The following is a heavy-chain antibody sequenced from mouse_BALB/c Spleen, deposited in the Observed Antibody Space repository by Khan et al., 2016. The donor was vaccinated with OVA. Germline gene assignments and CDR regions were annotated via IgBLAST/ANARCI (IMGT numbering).Heavy chain of an antibody. V-gene: IGHV1-7*01. CDR2: INPTSGYT. CDR1: GHTFSTYW. CDR3: TRDRIDY. Sequence: QVQLKQSGAALAKPGASVKMSCKASGHTFSTYWMHWVKQRPGQGLEWIGYINPTSGYTDYNEKFKDKATLSADKSSSTAYMQLSRLTSEESAVYYCTRDRIDYWGQGTTLTVSS. J-gene: IGHJ2*01.